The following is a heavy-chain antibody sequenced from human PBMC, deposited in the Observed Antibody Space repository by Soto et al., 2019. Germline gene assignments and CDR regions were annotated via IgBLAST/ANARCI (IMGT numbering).Heavy chain of an antibody. CDR2: ISRDGDRT. D-gene: IGHD3-16*01. Sequence: PGGSLRLSCAASEFAFTSYAMSWVRQAPGKGLEWVSGISRDGDRTYSADSVKGRFTISRDNSKNTLYLQMHSLRAEDTAVYYCAKERGASCNTVMITHWGQGPLVTVSS. CDR1: EFAFTSYA. V-gene: IGHV3-23*01. CDR3: AKERGASCNTVMITH. J-gene: IGHJ4*02.